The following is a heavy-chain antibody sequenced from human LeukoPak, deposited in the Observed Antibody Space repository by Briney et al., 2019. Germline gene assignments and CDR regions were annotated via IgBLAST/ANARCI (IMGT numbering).Heavy chain of an antibody. D-gene: IGHD1-26*01. CDR3: SRGRRGSYFQDY. J-gene: IGHJ4*02. Sequence: SETLSLTCTVSGDSISSSNSYWGWVRQPPGKGLEWIGSMWFGATTSYDPSLKCRVTISIDPSKNQFSLKLSSVTAADTALYCCSRGRRGSYFQDYWGQGTPVTVSS. CDR1: GDSISSSNSY. CDR2: MWFGATT. V-gene: IGHV4-39*07.